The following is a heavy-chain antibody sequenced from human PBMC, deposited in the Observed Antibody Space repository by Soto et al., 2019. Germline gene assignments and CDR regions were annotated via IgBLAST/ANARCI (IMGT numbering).Heavy chain of an antibody. V-gene: IGHV4-34*01. J-gene: IGHJ4*02. Sequence: LSLTCAVYGGSFSGYYWSWIRQPPGKGLEWIGEINHSGSTNYNPSLKSRVTISVDTSKNQFSLKLSSVTAADTAVYYCAREKTSMVRGVITFDYWGQGTLVTVSS. D-gene: IGHD3-10*01. CDR3: AREKTSMVRGVITFDY. CDR2: INHSGST. CDR1: GGSFSGYY.